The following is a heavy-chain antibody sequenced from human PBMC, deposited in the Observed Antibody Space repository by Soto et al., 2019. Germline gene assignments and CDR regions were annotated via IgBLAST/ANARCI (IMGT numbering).Heavy chain of an antibody. CDR2: IDPSDSYT. Sequence: GESLKISCKGSGYSFTIYWISWVRQMPGKGLEWMGRIDPSDSYTNYSPSFQGHVTISADKSISTAYLQWSSLKASDTAMYYCARAFVVVPAAIDYYYGMDVWGQGTTVTVSS. V-gene: IGHV5-10-1*01. CDR3: ARAFVVVPAAIDYYYGMDV. J-gene: IGHJ6*02. D-gene: IGHD2-2*02. CDR1: GYSFTIYW.